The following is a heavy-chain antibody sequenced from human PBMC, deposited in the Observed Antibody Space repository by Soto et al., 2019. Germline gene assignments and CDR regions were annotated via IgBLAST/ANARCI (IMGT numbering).Heavy chain of an antibody. V-gene: IGHV4-39*01. CDR1: GESISSSSYY. D-gene: IGHD2-21*02. CDR2: IYYSGRT. Sequence: SETLSLTCIVSGESISSSSYYWGWIRQPPGKGLEWIGSIYYSGRTYYNPSFKSRVTIAIDTSKNQFSLKLSSVTATDTAVYYCARQRTTVVTQAYFDHWGQGALVTVSS. CDR3: ARQRTTVVTQAYFDH. J-gene: IGHJ4*02.